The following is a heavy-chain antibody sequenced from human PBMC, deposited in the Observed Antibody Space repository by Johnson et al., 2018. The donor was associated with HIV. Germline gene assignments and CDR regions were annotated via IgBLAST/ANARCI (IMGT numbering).Heavy chain of an antibody. V-gene: IGHV3-20*04. CDR2: INWNGGST. Sequence: VHLVESGGGLVQPGGSLRLSCAASGFTVSSNYMSWVRQAPGKGLEWVSGINWNGGSTGFADSVKGRFTISRDSAKNSLYLQMNSLRAEDTALYYCARGVSSGYYSNAFDVWGQGTMATVSS. CDR3: ARGVSSGYYSNAFDV. CDR1: GFTVSSNY. D-gene: IGHD3-22*01. J-gene: IGHJ3*01.